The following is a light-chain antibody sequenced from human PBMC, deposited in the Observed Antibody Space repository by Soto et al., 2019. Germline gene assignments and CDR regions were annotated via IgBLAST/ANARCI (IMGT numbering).Light chain of an antibody. CDR3: CSYAGSDTLV. CDR1: SSDVGGYNY. CDR2: DVK. J-gene: IGLJ1*01. V-gene: IGLV2-11*01. Sequence: QSALTQPRSVSGSPGQSVTISCTGTSSDVGGYNYVSWYQQYPGKAPNVMIYDVKTRPSGVPDRFSGSKSVNSASLSISGLQAEDEADYYCCSYAGSDTLVFGTGTKLTVL.